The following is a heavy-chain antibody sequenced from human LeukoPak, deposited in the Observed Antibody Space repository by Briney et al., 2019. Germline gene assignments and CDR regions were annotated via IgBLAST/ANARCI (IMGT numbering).Heavy chain of an antibody. D-gene: IGHD7-27*01. CDR1: GFTFSSYA. CDR2: ISYDGSNK. V-gene: IGHV3-30*04. Sequence: PGRSLRLSCAASGFTFSSYAMHWVRQAPGKGLEWVAVISYDGSNKYYADSVKGRFTISRDNSKNTLYLQMNSLRAEDTAVYYCNVRWGPNSDNWGQGTLVTVSS. J-gene: IGHJ4*02. CDR3: NVRWGPNSDN.